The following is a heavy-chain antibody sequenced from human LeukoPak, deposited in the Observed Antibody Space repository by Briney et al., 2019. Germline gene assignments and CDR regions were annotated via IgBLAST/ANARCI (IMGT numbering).Heavy chain of an antibody. CDR2: MNPNSRIT. Sequence: ASVKLSCKASGYTFSSYDINWGRQATGQGLGWMGWMNPNSRITSYAQKFQDTVTMTRNTSRSADYMELNSLRSSVTAVYYCARGAFSLNWGQGTMVTVSS. V-gene: IGHV1-8*01. CDR3: ARGAFSLN. J-gene: IGHJ3*01. D-gene: IGHD3-16*02. CDR1: GYTFSSYD.